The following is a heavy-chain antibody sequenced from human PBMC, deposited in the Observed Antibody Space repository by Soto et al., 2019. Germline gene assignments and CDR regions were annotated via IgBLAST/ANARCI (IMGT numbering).Heavy chain of an antibody. CDR3: ARYYYGYGMDV. Sequence: GESLKISCAASGFTFSSYWMSWVRQAPGKGLEWVANIKQDGSEKYYVDSVKGRFTISRDNAKNSLYLQMNSLRAEDTAVYYCARYYYGYGMDVWGQGTTVTVSS. CDR2: IKQDGSEK. D-gene: IGHD3-10*01. V-gene: IGHV3-7*05. CDR1: GFTFSSYW. J-gene: IGHJ6*02.